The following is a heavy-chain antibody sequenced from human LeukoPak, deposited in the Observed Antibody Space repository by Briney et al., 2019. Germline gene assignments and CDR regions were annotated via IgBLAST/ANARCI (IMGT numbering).Heavy chain of an antibody. V-gene: IGHV1-8*01. J-gene: IGHJ6*02. Sequence: ASVKVSCKASGYTFTSYDINWVRQATGQGLEWMGWMNPNSGNTGYAQKFQGRVTMTRNTSISTAYMELSSLRSEDTAVYYCARHPSIVVVPAAPLLQGTDVWGQGTTVTVSS. D-gene: IGHD2-2*01. CDR3: ARHPSIVVVPAAPLLQGTDV. CDR2: MNPNSGNT. CDR1: GYTFTSYD.